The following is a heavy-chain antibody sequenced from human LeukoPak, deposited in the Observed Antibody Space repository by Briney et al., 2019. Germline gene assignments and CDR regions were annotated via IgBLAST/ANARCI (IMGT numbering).Heavy chain of an antibody. V-gene: IGHV3-74*01. CDR1: GFTFSIYW. J-gene: IGHJ4*02. Sequence: GSLRLSCAASGFTFSIYWVHWVRPAPGKGLVWVSSINSDGSSTSYADSVKGRFTISRDNAKNTLYLQMNTLRAEDTAVYYCASLDYWGQGTPVTVSS. CDR3: ASLDY. CDR2: INSDGSST.